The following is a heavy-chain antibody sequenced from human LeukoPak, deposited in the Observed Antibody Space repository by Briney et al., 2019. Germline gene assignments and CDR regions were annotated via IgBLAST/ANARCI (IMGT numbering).Heavy chain of an antibody. D-gene: IGHD3-22*01. CDR2: ISGSGGST. J-gene: IGHJ4*02. Sequence: GGSLRLSCAASGFTFSSYSMNWVRQAPGKGLEWVSVISGSGGSTYYADTVQGRFTISRDNSKNTLYLQMNSLRAEDTAVYYCAKRGYDRNGYYGYFDYWAQGTLVTVSS. V-gene: IGHV3-23*01. CDR1: GFTFSSYS. CDR3: AKRGYDRNGYYGYFDY.